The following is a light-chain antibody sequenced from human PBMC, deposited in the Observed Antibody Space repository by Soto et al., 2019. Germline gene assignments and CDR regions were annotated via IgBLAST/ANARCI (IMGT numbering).Light chain of an antibody. J-gene: IGLJ3*02. CDR2: DVS. CDR3: SSYTITNTLWV. Sequence: QTVVTQPASVSGSPGQSITISCTGTNSDVDAYNYVSWYQQHPGKAPKLMIYDVSNRPSGVSNRFSGSKSGNTASLTISGLQAEDEADYYCSSYTITNTLWVFGGGTKLTVL. CDR1: NSDVDAYNY. V-gene: IGLV2-14*01.